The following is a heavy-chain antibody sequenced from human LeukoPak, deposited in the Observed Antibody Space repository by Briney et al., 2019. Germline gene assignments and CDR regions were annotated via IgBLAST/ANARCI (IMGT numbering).Heavy chain of an antibody. CDR1: DVSISSHY. CDR2: IYYGGST. Sequence: SETLSLTCTVSDVSISSHYWSWIRQPQGKGLEWIGYIYYGGSTIYNPSLKSRVALSVDTSRNVFSLKLNSVTAADTAVYYCARDPGGGASPFDYWGQGTLVTVSS. J-gene: IGHJ4*02. CDR3: ARDPGGGASPFDY. V-gene: IGHV4-59*11. D-gene: IGHD1-26*01.